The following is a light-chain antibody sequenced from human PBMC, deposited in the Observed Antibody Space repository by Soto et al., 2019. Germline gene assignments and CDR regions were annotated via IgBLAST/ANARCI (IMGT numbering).Light chain of an antibody. CDR1: QSISNY. V-gene: IGKV1-39*01. J-gene: IGKJ3*01. CDR3: QQSYSTPLT. CDR2: AAS. Sequence: DIQMTQSPSSLSASVGDRVTITCRASQSISNYLNWYQQKPGKAPKLLIYAASSLQSGVPSSFSGSGSGTDFTLTISSLQPEDFATYYCQQSYSTPLTFGPGTKVDIK.